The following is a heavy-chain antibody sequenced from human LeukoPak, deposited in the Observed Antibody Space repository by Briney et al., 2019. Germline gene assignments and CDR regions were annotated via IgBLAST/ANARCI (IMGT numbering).Heavy chain of an antibody. CDR1: GFTFSSYA. CDR2: IRGSGTTT. D-gene: IGHD5-18*01. V-gene: IGHV3-23*01. J-gene: IGHJ4*02. Sequence: GGSLRLSCAASGFTFSSYAMSWVRQAPGKGLEWVSGIRGSGTTTYYADSVKGRFTVSRDNSKNTVYLQMNSLRAEDTAIYYCAKEPPRGYNYGLDYWGQGTLVTVSS. CDR3: AKEPPRGYNYGLDY.